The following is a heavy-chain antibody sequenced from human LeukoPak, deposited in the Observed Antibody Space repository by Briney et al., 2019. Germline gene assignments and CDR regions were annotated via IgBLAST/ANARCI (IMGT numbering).Heavy chain of an antibody. Sequence: PGGSLRLSCAASGFTFSSYGMHWVRQAPGKGLEWVAVISYDGSNKYYADSVKGRFTISRDNSKNTLYLQMNSLRAEDTAVYYCAKVYGSGPPVYYYYGMDVWGQGTTVTVSS. CDR1: GFTFSSYG. CDR2: ISYDGSNK. J-gene: IGHJ6*02. CDR3: AKVYGSGPPVYYYYGMDV. D-gene: IGHD3-10*01. V-gene: IGHV3-30*18.